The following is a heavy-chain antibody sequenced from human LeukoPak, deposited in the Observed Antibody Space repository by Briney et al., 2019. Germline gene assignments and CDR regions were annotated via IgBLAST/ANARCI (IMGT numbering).Heavy chain of an antibody. J-gene: IGHJ4*02. V-gene: IGHV3-21*01. CDR1: GFTFSSYS. CDR3: ARGYCSGGSCYFNYFDY. D-gene: IGHD2-15*01. CDR2: ISSSSSYI. Sequence: GGSLRLSCAASGFTFSSYSMNWVRQAPGKGLEWVSSISSSSSYIYYADSVKGRFTISRDNAKNSLYLQMNSLRAEDTAVYYCARGYCSGGSCYFNYFDYWGQGALVTVSS.